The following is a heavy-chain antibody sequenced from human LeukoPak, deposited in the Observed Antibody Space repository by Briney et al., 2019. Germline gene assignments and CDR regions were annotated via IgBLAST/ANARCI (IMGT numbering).Heavy chain of an antibody. CDR1: GFTFDDYT. CDR3: AKASWDDFWSGPRNYYFDY. V-gene: IGHV3-43*01. J-gene: IGHJ4*02. Sequence: GGSLRLSCAASGFTFDDYTMHWVRHAPGKGLEWVSLISWDGGSTYYADSVKGRFTISRDNSKNSLYLQMNSLRTEDTALYYCAKASWDDFWSGPRNYYFDYWGQGTLVTVSS. CDR2: ISWDGGST. D-gene: IGHD3-3*01.